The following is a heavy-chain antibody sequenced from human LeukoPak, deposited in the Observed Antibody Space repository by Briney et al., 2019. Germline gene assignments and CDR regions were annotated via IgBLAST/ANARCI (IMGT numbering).Heavy chain of an antibody. CDR3: ASLRERSYYARGFEY. D-gene: IGHD1-26*01. J-gene: IGHJ4*02. CDR2: IYHSGIT. Sequence: PSETLPLTCAVSGGSISSSNWWSWIRQPPWKGLECIGEIYHSGITNDNPSHNRRVTVSVGTSTNPFSLQLSSVTAADTAVYYCASLRERSYYARGFEYWGQGTLVTVSS. CDR1: GGSISSSNW. V-gene: IGHV4-4*02.